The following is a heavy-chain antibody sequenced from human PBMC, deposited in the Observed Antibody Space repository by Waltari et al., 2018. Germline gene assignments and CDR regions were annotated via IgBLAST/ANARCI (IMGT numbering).Heavy chain of an antibody. Sequence: EVQLVESGGGLVQPGGSLRVSCTTTGFTFNNYWMNGVRQTPGRGLVWVSRINSDGSTTTYADSVRGRFTISRDNARNTLYLQMNSLRADDTAVYYCARGDTVVVVPAPTLDYWGQGTLVTVSS. CDR3: ARGDTVVVVPAPTLDY. CDR1: GFTFNNYW. D-gene: IGHD2-15*01. CDR2: INSDGSTT. V-gene: IGHV3-74*01. J-gene: IGHJ4*02.